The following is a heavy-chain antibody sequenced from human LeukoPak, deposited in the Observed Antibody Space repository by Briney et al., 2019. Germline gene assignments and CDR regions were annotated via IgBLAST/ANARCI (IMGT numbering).Heavy chain of an antibody. CDR1: GGSISSYY. V-gene: IGHV4-59*01. CDR3: ARFPNDILTGYYRTFFDY. CDR2: IYYSGST. D-gene: IGHD3-9*01. J-gene: IGHJ4*02. Sequence: PSETLSLTCTVSGGSISSYYWSWIRQPPGKGLEWIGYIYYSGSTNYNPSLKSRVTISVDTSKNQFSLKLSSVTAADTAVYYCARFPNDILTGYYRTFFDYWGQGTLVTVSS.